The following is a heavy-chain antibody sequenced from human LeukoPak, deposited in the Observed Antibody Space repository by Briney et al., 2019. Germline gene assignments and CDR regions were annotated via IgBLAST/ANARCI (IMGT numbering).Heavy chain of an antibody. J-gene: IGHJ4*02. CDR1: GYTFTGYY. CDR3: ARDPHSYYYDSSGYPDY. Sequence: ASVKVSCKASGYTFTGYYMHWVRQAPGQGLEWMGWINPNSGGTNYAQKFQGRVTMTRDTSISTAYMELSRLRSDDTAAYYCARDPHSYYYDSSGYPDYWGQGTLVTVSS. V-gene: IGHV1-2*02. D-gene: IGHD3-22*01. CDR2: INPNSGGT.